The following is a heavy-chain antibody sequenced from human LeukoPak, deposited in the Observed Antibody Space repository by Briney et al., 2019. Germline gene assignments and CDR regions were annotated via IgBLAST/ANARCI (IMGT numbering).Heavy chain of an antibody. CDR2: IYYSGST. Sequence: SETLSLTCTVSGGSISSSSYYWGWIRQPPGKGLEWIGSIYYSGSTYYNPSLKSRVTISVDTCKNQFSLKLSSVSAADTAVYYCARDFRSYYDFWSGYYTNWFDPWGQGTLVTVSS. CDR3: ARDFRSYYDFWSGYYTNWFDP. CDR1: GGSISSSSYY. D-gene: IGHD3-3*01. V-gene: IGHV4-39*07. J-gene: IGHJ5*02.